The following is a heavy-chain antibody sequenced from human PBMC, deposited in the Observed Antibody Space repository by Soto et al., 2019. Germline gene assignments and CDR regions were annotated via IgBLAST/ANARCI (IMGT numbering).Heavy chain of an antibody. D-gene: IGHD1-1*01. CDR2: TYTGGST. J-gene: IGHJ6*02. CDR1: VFAVSTSY. Sequence: GESLKISCAASVFAVSTSYMRWVRQAPGKGMECISVTYTGGSTDYAASVKGRFIISRDDSRNTLYLQMNSLRAEDTAVYYCARDPPTTSDYALDVWGQGTTVTVSS. CDR3: ARDPPTTSDYALDV. V-gene: IGHV3-53*01.